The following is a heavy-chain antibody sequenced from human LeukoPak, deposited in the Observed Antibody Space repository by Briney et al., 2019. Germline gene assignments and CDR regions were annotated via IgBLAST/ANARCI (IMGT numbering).Heavy chain of an antibody. J-gene: IGHJ3*01. Sequence: SETLSLTCAVYGGSFSGYYWSWIRQPPGKGLEWIGEINHSGSTNYNPSLKSRVTISIDKSKNQVSLKLASVTAADTAMYFCVREASTSYYDSSGYYRQTETFDVWGQGTVVVVSS. CDR2: INHSGST. D-gene: IGHD3-22*01. CDR1: GGSFSGYY. CDR3: VREASTSYYDSSGYYRQTETFDV. V-gene: IGHV4-34*01.